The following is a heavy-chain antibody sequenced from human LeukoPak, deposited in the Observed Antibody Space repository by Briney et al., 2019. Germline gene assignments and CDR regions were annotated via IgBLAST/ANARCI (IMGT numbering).Heavy chain of an antibody. CDR1: GFTFSSYA. Sequence: PGGSLRLSCAVSGFTFSSYAMSWVRQAPGKGLEWVSVIYSGGSTYYSDSVKGRFTISRDNYKNTLYLQMNSLRAEDTAVYYCARDFGPRPYYYMDVWGKGTTVTVSS. CDR2: IYSGGST. V-gene: IGHV3-53*01. CDR3: ARDFGPRPYYYMDV. J-gene: IGHJ6*03. D-gene: IGHD3-10*01.